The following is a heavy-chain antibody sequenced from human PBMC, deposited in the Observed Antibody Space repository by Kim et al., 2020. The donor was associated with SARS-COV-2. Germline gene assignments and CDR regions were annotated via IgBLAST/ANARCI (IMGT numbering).Heavy chain of an antibody. D-gene: IGHD2-2*01. Sequence: PSLKSRVTISVDTSKNQFSLKLSSVTAADTAVYYCARSEYQLLLNFGFDPWGQGTLVTVSS. CDR3: ARSEYQLLLNFGFDP. J-gene: IGHJ5*02. V-gene: IGHV4-31*02.